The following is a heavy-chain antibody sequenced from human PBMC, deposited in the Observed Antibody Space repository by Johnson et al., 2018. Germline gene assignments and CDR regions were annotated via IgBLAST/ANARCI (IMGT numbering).Heavy chain of an antibody. V-gene: IGHV3-30-3*01. J-gene: IGHJ6*03. CDR3: ARDAYQYNSDNSGWTPDYMDV. CDR2: ISEDGTKK. Sequence: QVQLVQSGGGVVQPGRSLRLSCAASGFTFSKFALHWVRQAPGTGLEWVAVISEDGTKKYYIDSVKGRFPISRDNSKNKLYLQMNSLRAEDTAVDYWARDAYQYNSDNSGWTPDYMDVWGKGTTVSVSS. D-gene: IGHD3-22*01. CDR1: GFTFSKFA.